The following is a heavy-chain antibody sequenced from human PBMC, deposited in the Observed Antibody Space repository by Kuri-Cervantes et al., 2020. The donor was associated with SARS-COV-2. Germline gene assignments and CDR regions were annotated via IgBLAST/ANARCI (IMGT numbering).Heavy chain of an antibody. CDR3: ERRGIGYDSSGYYFTGMDV. V-gene: IGHV4-34*01. Sequence: GPLRLSCAVYGGSFSGYYWSWIRQPPGKGLEWIGEINHSGSTNYNPSLMSRVTISVDTSKNRFSLKLSSVTAADTAVYYCERRGIGYDSSGYYFTGMDVWGQGTTVTVSS. D-gene: IGHD3-22*01. J-gene: IGHJ6*02. CDR2: INHSGST. CDR1: GGSFSGYY.